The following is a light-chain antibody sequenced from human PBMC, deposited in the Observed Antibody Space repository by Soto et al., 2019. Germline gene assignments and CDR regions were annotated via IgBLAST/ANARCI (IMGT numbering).Light chain of an antibody. J-gene: IGLJ3*02. CDR3: ASYTGSDRPWV. CDR2: DVS. Sequence: QSVLTQPASVSGSLGQSITISCTGTTSDIGYYNFVSWYQQHPATAPKLIIYDVSHRPSGISFRFSGSKSGNTASLTISGLRAEDEAAYYCASYTGSDRPWVFGGGTKVTVL. CDR1: TSDIGYYNF. V-gene: IGLV2-14*03.